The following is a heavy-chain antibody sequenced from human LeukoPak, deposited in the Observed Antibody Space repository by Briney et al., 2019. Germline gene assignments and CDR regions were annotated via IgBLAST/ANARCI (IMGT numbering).Heavy chain of an antibody. J-gene: IGHJ6*03. Sequence: SGTLSLTCAVSGGSISSSNWWSWVRQPPGKGLEWIGEIYHSGSTNYNPSLKSRVTISVDKSKNQFSLKLSSVTAADTAVYYCAREEDYYYYYMDVWGKGTTVTVSS. CDR1: GGSISSSNW. V-gene: IGHV4-4*02. CDR2: IYHSGST. CDR3: AREEDYYYYYMDV.